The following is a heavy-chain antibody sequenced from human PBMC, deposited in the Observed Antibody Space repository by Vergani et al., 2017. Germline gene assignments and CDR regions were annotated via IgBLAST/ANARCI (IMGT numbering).Heavy chain of an antibody. V-gene: IGHV4-34*01. CDR2: IDDKGKS. Sequence: QVQLHQWGAGLLKTSETLSLTCAVSGAAFNSYQWTWIRQSPGRGLEWIREIDDKGKSICNSTLNSRVTISVDNSKRHFSLHVTSVTAADSSMYYCVRRDFWVGPRTFDFWGAGTPVTVSS. D-gene: IGHD3-3*01. J-gene: IGHJ3*01. CDR1: GAAFNSYQ. CDR3: VRRDFWVGPRTFDF.